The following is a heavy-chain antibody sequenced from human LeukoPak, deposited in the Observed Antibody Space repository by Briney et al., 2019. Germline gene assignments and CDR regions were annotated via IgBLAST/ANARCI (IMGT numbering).Heavy chain of an antibody. V-gene: IGHV3-48*04. CDR1: GFTVSSDS. CDR2: ITNSGSTI. Sequence: GGSLRLSCTVSGFTVSSDSMSWVRQAPGKGLEWVSYITNSGSTIYYADSVKGRFTISRDNAKNSLYLQMNSLRAEDTAVYYCARDLIAVAGNHYYYMDVWGKGTTVTVSS. J-gene: IGHJ6*03. CDR3: ARDLIAVAGNHYYYMDV. D-gene: IGHD6-19*01.